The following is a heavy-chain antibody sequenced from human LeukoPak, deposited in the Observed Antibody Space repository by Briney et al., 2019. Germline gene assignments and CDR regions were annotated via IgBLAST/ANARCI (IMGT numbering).Heavy chain of an antibody. Sequence: PSETLSLTCAVYGGSFSGYYWSWIRQPPGKGLEWIGEINHSGSTNYNPSLKSRVTISVDTSKNQFSLKLSSVTAADTAVYYCARNPNYYGSGSYYNFRGHFDYWGQGTLVTVSS. J-gene: IGHJ4*02. V-gene: IGHV4-34*01. D-gene: IGHD3-10*01. CDR2: INHSGST. CDR1: GGSFSGYY. CDR3: ARNPNYYGSGSYYNFRGHFDY.